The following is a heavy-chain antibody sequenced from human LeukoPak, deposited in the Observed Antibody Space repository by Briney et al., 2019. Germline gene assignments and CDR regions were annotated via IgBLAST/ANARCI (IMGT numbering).Heavy chain of an antibody. Sequence: QAGGSLRLSCAASGFTFSAYWMHWVRQGPGKGLVWVSGINGDGSKTNYADSVKGRFTVSRDNDKNTVYVQMNSLRAEDTGVYYCAVDRGYSYDALAYWGQGILVTVSS. CDR2: INGDGSKT. CDR3: AVDRGYSYDALAY. D-gene: IGHD5-18*01. J-gene: IGHJ4*02. CDR1: GFTFSAYW. V-gene: IGHV3-74*01.